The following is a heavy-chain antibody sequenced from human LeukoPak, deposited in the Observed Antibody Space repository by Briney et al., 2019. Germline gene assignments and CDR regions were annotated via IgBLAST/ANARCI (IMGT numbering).Heavy chain of an antibody. D-gene: IGHD6-25*01. J-gene: IGHJ4*02. CDR1: GFTFSSYS. CDR3: ARGAYSGYPLGFYFDS. CDR2: ISSSSSTI. Sequence: PGGSLRLSCAASGFTFSSYSMNWVRQAPGKGLEWVSYISSSSSTIYYADSVKGRFTISRDNSKNTLYLLMNSLRPEDTSVFFCARGAYSGYPLGFYFDSWGQGILVTVSS. V-gene: IGHV3-48*04.